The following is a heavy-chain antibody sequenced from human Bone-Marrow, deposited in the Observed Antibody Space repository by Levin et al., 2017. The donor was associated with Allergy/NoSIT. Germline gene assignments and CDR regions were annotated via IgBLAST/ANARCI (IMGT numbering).Heavy chain of an antibody. V-gene: IGHV3-21*01. CDR1: GFTFSSYS. J-gene: IGHJ5*02. Sequence: GESLKISCAASGFTFSSYSMNWVRQAPGKGLEWVSSISSSSSYIYYADSVKGRFTISRDNAKNSLYLQMNSLRAEDTAVYYCARANLGDPKAGYSSSEREAWFDPWGQGTLVTVSS. CDR2: ISSSSSYI. D-gene: IGHD6-6*01. CDR3: ARANLGDPKAGYSSSEREAWFDP.